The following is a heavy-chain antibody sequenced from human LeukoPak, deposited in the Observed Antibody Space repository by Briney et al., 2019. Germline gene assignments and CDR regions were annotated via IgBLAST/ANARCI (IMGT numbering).Heavy chain of an antibody. V-gene: IGHV3-30*18. CDR1: GFTFSSYG. Sequence: PGGSLRLSCAASGFTFSSYGMHWVRQAPGKGLEWVAVISYDGSNKYYADSVKGRFTISRDNSKNTLYLQMNSLRAEDTAVYYCAKPLHDYGDYVLVGPGYWGQGTLVTVSS. CDR2: ISYDGSNK. CDR3: AKPLHDYGDYVLVGPGY. J-gene: IGHJ4*02. D-gene: IGHD4-17*01.